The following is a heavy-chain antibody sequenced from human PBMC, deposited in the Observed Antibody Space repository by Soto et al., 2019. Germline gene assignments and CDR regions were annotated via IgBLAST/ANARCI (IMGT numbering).Heavy chain of an antibody. J-gene: IGHJ4*02. CDR3: ARGEVEMGTTYYFDY. CDR2: IIPFFGTA. D-gene: IGHD1-1*01. CDR1: GGTFSSYA. Sequence: QVQLVQSGAEVKKPGSSVKVSCKASGGTFSSYAISWVRQAPGQGLEWMGGIIPFFGTANYAQMFQGRVTVTADESTSTAYMELSSLRSEDTAVYYCARGEVEMGTTYYFDYWGQGTLVTVSS. V-gene: IGHV1-69*12.